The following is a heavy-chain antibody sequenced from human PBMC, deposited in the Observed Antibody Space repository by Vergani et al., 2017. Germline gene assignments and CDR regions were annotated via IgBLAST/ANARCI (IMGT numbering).Heavy chain of an antibody. V-gene: IGHV4-59*01. CDR3: ARGYSGCSGGSCYLSDYYYGMDV. CDR2: IYYSGST. Sequence: QVQLQESGPGLVKPSETLSLTCTVSGGSISSYYWSWIRQPPGKGLEWIGYIYYSGSTNYNPSLKSRVTISVDTSKNKFSLKLSSVTAADTAVYYCARGYSGCSGGSCYLSDYYYGMDVWGQGTTVTVSS. D-gene: IGHD2-15*01. J-gene: IGHJ6*02. CDR1: GGSISSYY.